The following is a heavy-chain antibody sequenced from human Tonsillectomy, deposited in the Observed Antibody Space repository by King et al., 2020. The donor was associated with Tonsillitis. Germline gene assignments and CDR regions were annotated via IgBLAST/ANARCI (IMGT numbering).Heavy chain of an antibody. D-gene: IGHD6-19*01. CDR3: ARDHGIAVVGTVVY. J-gene: IGHJ4*02. V-gene: IGHV1-18*01. Sequence: QLVQSGAEVKKPGASVKVSCQASGYTFTSYGITWVRQAPGQGLEWMGWISAYNGNTNYAQKLQGRVTMTTDTSTSTAYMELRSLRSDDTAVYYCARDHGIAVVGTVVYWGQGTLVTVSS. CDR1: GYTFTSYG. CDR2: ISAYNGNT.